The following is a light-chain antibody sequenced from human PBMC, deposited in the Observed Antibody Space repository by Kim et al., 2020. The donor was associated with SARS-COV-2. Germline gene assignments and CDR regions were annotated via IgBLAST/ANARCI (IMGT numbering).Light chain of an antibody. CDR2: QDT. V-gene: IGLV3-1*01. CDR3: QTWATSSVV. J-gene: IGLJ2*01. CDR1: KLGDKY. Sequence: SYELTQPPSMSVSPGLTASIPCSGDKLGDKYTYWYRQKPGQSPVLVMYQDTKRPSGIPERFSGSNSGNTATLTISGTQTTDEADYYCQTWATSSVVFGGG.